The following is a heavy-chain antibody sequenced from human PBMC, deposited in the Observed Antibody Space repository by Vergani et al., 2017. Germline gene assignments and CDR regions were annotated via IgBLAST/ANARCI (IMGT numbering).Heavy chain of an antibody. Sequence: EVQLEESGGGLVLPGRSLRLSCVASGFTFNHYAMNWVRQAPGKGLEWVSGISGSGGSTYYAGSVKGRFTISRDSSKNTLYLQMNSLSAGDTAVYYCAKANPRNSGYDYLYYYHAMDVWGQGTTVTVSS. J-gene: IGHJ6*02. CDR3: AKANPRNSGYDYLYYYHAMDV. V-gene: IGHV3-23*04. CDR1: GFTFNHYA. CDR2: ISGSGGST. D-gene: IGHD5-12*01.